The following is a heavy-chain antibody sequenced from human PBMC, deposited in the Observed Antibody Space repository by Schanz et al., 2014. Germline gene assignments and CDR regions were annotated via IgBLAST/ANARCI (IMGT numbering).Heavy chain of an antibody. D-gene: IGHD5-12*01. CDR3: ARTGYDPSLTH. CDR2: IIPITGIT. CDR1: GDTFRSYT. V-gene: IGHV1-69*02. J-gene: IGHJ4*02. Sequence: QVQLVQSGAEVKKPGSSVKVSCKASGDTFRSYTINWVRHAPGQGLEWMGRIIPITGITNYAQKFQGRVTITADNTTSTAFLKVNSMRSEDAAVYYCARTGYDPSLTHWGQGTLVTVSS.